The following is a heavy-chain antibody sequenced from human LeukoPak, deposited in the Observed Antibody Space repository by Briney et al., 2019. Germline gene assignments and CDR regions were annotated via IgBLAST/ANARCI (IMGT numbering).Heavy chain of an antibody. CDR3: ARVPPGPDSGWADY. Sequence: PRGSLRLACAASGFTFSSYSMNSVRQARGKGLELVSSISSRSRYIYYAASVGGQFTTSRDNAKNSLYLQMNSLRAEDRAVYYCARVPPGPDSGWADYWGEGTLVTVSS. D-gene: IGHD6-19*01. J-gene: IGHJ4*02. CDR1: GFTFSSYS. CDR2: ISSRSRYI. V-gene: IGHV3-21*01.